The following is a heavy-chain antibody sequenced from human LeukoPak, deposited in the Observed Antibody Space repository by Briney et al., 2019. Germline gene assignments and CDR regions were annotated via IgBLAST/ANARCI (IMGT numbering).Heavy chain of an antibody. V-gene: IGHV4-34*01. CDR3: ARGSHLLNYAGFYYYYYMDV. Sequence: SETLSLTCAVYGGSFSGYYWSWIRQPPGKGLEWIGEINHSGSTNYNPSLKSRVTISVDTSKNQFSLKLSSVTAADTAVYYCARGSHLLNYAGFYYYYYMDVWGKGTTVTVSS. J-gene: IGHJ6*03. CDR1: GGSFSGYY. CDR2: INHSGST. D-gene: IGHD1-7*01.